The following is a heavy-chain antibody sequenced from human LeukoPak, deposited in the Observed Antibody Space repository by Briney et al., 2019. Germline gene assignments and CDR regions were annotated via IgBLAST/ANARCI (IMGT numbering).Heavy chain of an antibody. CDR1: GGSISSGGYY. J-gene: IGHJ4*02. D-gene: IGHD3-10*01. Sequence: SETLSLTCTVSGGSISSGGYYWSWIRQRPGKGLEWIGYIYYSGSTYYNPSLKSRVTISVDTSKNQFSLKLSSVTAADTAVYYCARMTASGGNYDYWGQGTLVTVSS. CDR2: IYYSGST. CDR3: ARMTASGGNYDY. V-gene: IGHV4-31*03.